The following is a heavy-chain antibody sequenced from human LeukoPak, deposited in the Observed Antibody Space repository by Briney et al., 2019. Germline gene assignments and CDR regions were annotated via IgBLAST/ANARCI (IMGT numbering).Heavy chain of an antibody. V-gene: IGHV3-11*04. Sequence: PGGSLRLSCVASGFSFSDFYMSWIRQAPGKGLEWVSYISSSSSVHYADSVKGRVTISRDTAKNSLYLQMNSLRAEDTAVYYCASPPYNSGWYYFDYWGQGTLVTVSS. CDR2: ISSSSSV. D-gene: IGHD6-19*01. J-gene: IGHJ4*02. CDR3: ASPPYNSGWYYFDY. CDR1: GFSFSDFY.